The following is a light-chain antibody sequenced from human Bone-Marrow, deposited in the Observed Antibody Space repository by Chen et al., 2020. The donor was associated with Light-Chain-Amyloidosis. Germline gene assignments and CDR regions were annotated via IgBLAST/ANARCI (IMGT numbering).Light chain of an antibody. CDR3: QSADSSGTYEVI. J-gene: IGLJ2*01. V-gene: IGLV3-25*03. Sequence: YELSQPPSASVSPGQTVRLTCAGDDLPTKYAYWYQQKPGQAPVLVIHRDTERPSGISERFSGSSSGTTATLTISGVQAEDEADYHCQSADSSGTYEVIFGGGTKLTVL. CDR1: DLPTKY. CDR2: RDT.